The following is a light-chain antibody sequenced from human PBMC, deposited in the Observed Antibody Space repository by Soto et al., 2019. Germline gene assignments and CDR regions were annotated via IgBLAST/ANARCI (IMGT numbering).Light chain of an antibody. Sequence: DIQMTQSPSTLSGSVGDRVTITCRASQTISSWLAWYQQKPGKAPKLLIYKASTLKSGVPSRFSGSGSGTEFTLTISRLQPDDFATYYCQHYNSYSEAFDQGTKVELK. CDR3: QHYNSYSEA. CDR1: QTISSW. V-gene: IGKV1-5*03. J-gene: IGKJ1*01. CDR2: KAS.